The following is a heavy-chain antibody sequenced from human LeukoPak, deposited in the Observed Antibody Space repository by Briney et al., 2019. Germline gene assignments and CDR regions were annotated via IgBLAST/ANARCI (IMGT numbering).Heavy chain of an antibody. CDR3: ARSLGYCSADSCEIFDY. D-gene: IGHD2-15*01. CDR1: GYRFTSYW. CDR2: IYPGDSGT. V-gene: IGHV5-51*01. Sequence: GESLKISCKGSGYRFTSYWIGWVRQMPGKGLEWMGIIYPGDSGTRYSPSLQGQVTMSADKSVSTAYLRWSSLKASDTAMYYCARSLGYCSADSCEIFDYWGQGILVTVSS. J-gene: IGHJ4*02.